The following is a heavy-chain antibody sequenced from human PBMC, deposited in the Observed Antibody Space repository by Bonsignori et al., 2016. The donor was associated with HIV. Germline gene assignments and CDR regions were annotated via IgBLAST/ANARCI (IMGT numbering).Heavy chain of an antibody. D-gene: IGHD3-16*01. CDR1: GSSIATDYY. CDR3: ARDFKLHWGTPPWYFDL. V-gene: IGHV4-38-2*02. CDR2: VYQSGTT. J-gene: IGHJ2*01. Sequence: QVQLQESGPGLVKPSETLSLTCTVSGSSIATDYYWAWVRQTPGKGLEWIGSVYQSGTTYINPSLKGRATISVDTSNNKFSLRMTSVTVEDAAVYYCARDFKLHWGTPPWYFDLWGRGTLVTVSS.